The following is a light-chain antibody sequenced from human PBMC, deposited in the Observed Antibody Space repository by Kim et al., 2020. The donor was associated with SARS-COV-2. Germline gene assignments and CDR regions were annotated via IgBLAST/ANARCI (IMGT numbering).Light chain of an antibody. CDR3: QQHGSTPRT. Sequence: EIVLTQSPGTLSLSPGERATLSCRASQSVTNNYLAWYQQKPGQAPRLLIDGASSRATGIPDRFSGSGSGTDFTLTISRLEPEDFAVYYCQQHGSTPRTFGQGTKVDIK. CDR2: GAS. CDR1: QSVTNNY. V-gene: IGKV3-20*01. J-gene: IGKJ1*01.